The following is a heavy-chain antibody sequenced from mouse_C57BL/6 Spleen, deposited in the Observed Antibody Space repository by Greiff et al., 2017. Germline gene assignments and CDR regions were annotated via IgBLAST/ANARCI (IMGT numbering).Heavy chain of an antibody. CDR3: ARGEYQGACAY. D-gene: IGHD5-1*01. CDR1: GYTFTSYW. Sequence: QVQLQQPGAELVKPGASVKLSCKASGYTFTSYWMHWVQQRPGQGLEWIGMIRPNSGSTNYTEKFKSKVTLSVDNSTSTAYLQLSSLTSEDSAVXYCARGEYQGACAYWGQGTLVTVSA. J-gene: IGHJ3*01. CDR2: IRPNSGST. V-gene: IGHV1-64*01.